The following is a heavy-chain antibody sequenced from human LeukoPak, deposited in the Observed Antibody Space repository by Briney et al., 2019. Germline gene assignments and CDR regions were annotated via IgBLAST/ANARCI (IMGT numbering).Heavy chain of an antibody. D-gene: IGHD3-9*01. J-gene: IGHJ3*02. CDR1: GFTFSSYA. Sequence: GGSLRLSCAASGFTFSSYAMSWVRQAPGKGLEWVSAISGSGGSTYYADSVKGRLTISRDNSKNTLYLQMNSLRAEDTAVYYCAKNGGDILTGYYTDAFDIWGQGTMVTVSS. CDR3: AKNGGDILTGYYTDAFDI. CDR2: ISGSGGST. V-gene: IGHV3-23*01.